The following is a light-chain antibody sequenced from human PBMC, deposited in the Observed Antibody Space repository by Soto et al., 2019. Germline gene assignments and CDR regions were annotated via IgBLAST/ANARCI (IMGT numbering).Light chain of an antibody. CDR1: QSISTW. V-gene: IGKV1-5*01. CDR3: QQYDSYRWT. CDR2: DAS. Sequence: DIQMTQSPFTLSAFVGDRVTITCRASQSISTWLAWYQRKPGTAPKLLIYDASSLESGVPSRFSGSGSGTEFTLTISSLQPDDFATYYCQQYDSYRWTFGQGTKVEIK. J-gene: IGKJ1*01.